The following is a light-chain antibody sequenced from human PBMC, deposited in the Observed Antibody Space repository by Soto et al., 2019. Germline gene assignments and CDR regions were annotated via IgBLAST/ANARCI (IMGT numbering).Light chain of an antibody. CDR3: QSYDSSLTAWV. CDR1: SSNIGAGYD. J-gene: IGLJ3*02. Sequence: QSVLTPPPSVSGAPGQRVTISCTGSSSNIGAGYDVHWYQQLPGTAPKLLIYRNVNRPSGVPDRFSGSKSGASASLAITGLQAEDETDYYCQSYDSSLTAWVFGGGTKVTVL. CDR2: RNV. V-gene: IGLV1-40*01.